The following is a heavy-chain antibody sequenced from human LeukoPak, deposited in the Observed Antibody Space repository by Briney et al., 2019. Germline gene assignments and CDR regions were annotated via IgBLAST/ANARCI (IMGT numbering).Heavy chain of an antibody. CDR2: IKSKTDGGTT. CDR3: ARSTIQGVVTAPFYYGMDV. CDR1: GFTFSNAW. Sequence: GGSLRLSCAASGFTFSNAWMSWVRQAPGKGLEWVGRIKSKTDGGTTDYAAPVKGRFTISRDDSKNTLYLQMNSLRAEDTAVYYCARSTIQGVVTAPFYYGMDVWGQGTTVTVSS. J-gene: IGHJ6*02. V-gene: IGHV3-15*01. D-gene: IGHD2-21*02.